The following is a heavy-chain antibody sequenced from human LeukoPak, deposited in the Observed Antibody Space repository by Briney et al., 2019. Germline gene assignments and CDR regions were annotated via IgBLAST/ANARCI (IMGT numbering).Heavy chain of an antibody. CDR1: GDSISSYY. V-gene: IGHV4-4*07. Sequence: PSETLSLTCTVSGDSISSYYWSWLRQPAGKGLEWVGRIYTSGSTNYNPSLRSRVSISVDKSKNQFSLKLSSVTAADTAVYYCARGDTTVTTSIFTFDFWGQGTMVTVSS. CDR2: IYTSGST. J-gene: IGHJ3*01. CDR3: ARGDTTVTTSIFTFDF. D-gene: IGHD4-17*01.